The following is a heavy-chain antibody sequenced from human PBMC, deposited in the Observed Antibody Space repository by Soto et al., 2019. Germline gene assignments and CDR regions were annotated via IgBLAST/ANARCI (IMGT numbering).Heavy chain of an antibody. D-gene: IGHD3-10*01. J-gene: IGHJ4*02. CDR3: ARVAGYGSGSRHFDT. CDR2: SVADSGNT. Sequence: QVQLVQSGAEVTKPGASVRVSCKTSGYTFSTYGLSWVRQAPGQGLEWMGWSVADSGNTVYAQKFQGRVTVTTDRSTNTAYRELGSLRSDDPALYSCARVAGYGSGSRHFDTWGREPWSPSPQ. CDR1: GYTFSTYG. V-gene: IGHV1-18*01.